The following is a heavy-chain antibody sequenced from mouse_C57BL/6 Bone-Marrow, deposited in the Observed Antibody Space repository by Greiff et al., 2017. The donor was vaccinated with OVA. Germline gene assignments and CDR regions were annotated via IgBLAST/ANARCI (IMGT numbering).Heavy chain of an antibody. D-gene: IGHD2-5*01. CDR2: IYPGVGVT. CDR1: GYAFSSSW. J-gene: IGHJ4*01. CDR3: ARVGRGYSNGLYAMDY. Sequence: QVQLKESGPELVKPGASVKISCKASGYAFSSSWMNWVKQRPGKGLEWIGRIYPGVGVTNYNGKFKGKATLTPDKSSSTASMQLSSLTSEDSAVYFCARVGRGYSNGLYAMDYWGQGTSVTVSS. V-gene: IGHV1-82*01.